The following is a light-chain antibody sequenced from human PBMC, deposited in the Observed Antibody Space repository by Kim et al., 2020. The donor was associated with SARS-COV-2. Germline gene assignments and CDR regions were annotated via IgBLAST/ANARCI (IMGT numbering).Light chain of an antibody. CDR3: SSSTTTSPRV. Sequence: GQSITIPCAGVATYPRSYHYICCYQQHPGKAPKVIMYNVNQRPSGVSSRFSASRAGSTASLTISGLQADDEADYYCSSSTTTSPRVIGTGTKVTVL. CDR1: ATYPRSYHY. CDR2: NVN. J-gene: IGLJ1*01. V-gene: IGLV2-14*03.